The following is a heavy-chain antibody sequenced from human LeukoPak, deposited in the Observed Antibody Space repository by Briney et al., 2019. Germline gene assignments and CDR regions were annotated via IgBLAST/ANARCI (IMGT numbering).Heavy chain of an antibody. CDR2: MNPNSGNT. CDR3: ARVELWPPHYYMDV. CDR1: GYTFTSYD. D-gene: IGHD5-18*01. J-gene: IGHJ6*03. Sequence: ASVKVSCKASGYTFTSYDINWVRQATGQGLEWMGWMNPNSGNTGYAQKFQGRVTMTRNTSISTAYMELSSLRSEDTAVYYCARVELWPPHYYMDVWGKGTTVTVSS. V-gene: IGHV1-8*01.